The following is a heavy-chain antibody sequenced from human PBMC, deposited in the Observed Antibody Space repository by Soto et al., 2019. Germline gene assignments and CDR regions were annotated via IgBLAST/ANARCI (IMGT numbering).Heavy chain of an antibody. Sequence: GGSLRLSCAASGFTFSSYAMSWVRQAPGKGLEWVSAISGSGGSTYYADSVKGRFTISRDNSKNTLYLQMNSLRAEDTAVYYCAKDWGYRRGIYYYYYMDVWGKGTTVTVSS. J-gene: IGHJ6*03. V-gene: IGHV3-23*01. CDR2: ISGSGGST. D-gene: IGHD6-13*01. CDR3: AKDWGYRRGIYYYYYMDV. CDR1: GFTFSSYA.